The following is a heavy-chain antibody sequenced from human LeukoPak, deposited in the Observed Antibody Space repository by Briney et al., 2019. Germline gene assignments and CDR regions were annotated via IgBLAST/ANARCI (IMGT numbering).Heavy chain of an antibody. CDR2: INPSGGST. CDR3: ARVSGSYSFFDP. J-gene: IGHJ5*02. Sequence: GASVKVSCKASGYTFTSYYMHWVRQAPGQGLGWMGIINPSGGSTSYAQKFQGRVTMTRDTSTSTVYMELSSLRSEDTAVHYCARVSGSYSFFDPWGQGTLVTVSS. CDR1: GYTFTSYY. V-gene: IGHV1-46*01. D-gene: IGHD1-26*01.